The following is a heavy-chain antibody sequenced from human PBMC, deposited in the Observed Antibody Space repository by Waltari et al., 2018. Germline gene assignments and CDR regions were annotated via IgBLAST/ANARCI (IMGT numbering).Heavy chain of an antibody. Sequence: QVQLQESGPGLVKPSETLSLTCAVSGYSISSGYYWGWIRQPPGKGLEWIGSIYHSGSTYYNPSLKSRVTISVDTSKNQFSLKLSSVTAADTAVYYCARTTTVTTYDAFDIWGQGTMVTVSS. CDR2: IYHSGST. CDR1: GYSISSGYY. J-gene: IGHJ3*02. D-gene: IGHD4-17*01. V-gene: IGHV4-38-2*01. CDR3: ARTTTVTTYDAFDI.